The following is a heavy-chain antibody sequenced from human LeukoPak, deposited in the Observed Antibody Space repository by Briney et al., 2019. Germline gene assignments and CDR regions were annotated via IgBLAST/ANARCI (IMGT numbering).Heavy chain of an antibody. CDR2: ISSNGGST. J-gene: IGHJ4*02. D-gene: IGHD4-23*01. Sequence: GGSLRLSCAASGFTFSSYAMHWVRQAPGKGLEYVSAISSNGGSTYYANSVKGRFTISRDNSKNTLFLQMNSLRTEDTAVYYCARGARKGDDYGGFFDYWGQGTLVTVSS. CDR3: ARGARKGDDYGGFFDY. V-gene: IGHV3-64*01. CDR1: GFTFSSYA.